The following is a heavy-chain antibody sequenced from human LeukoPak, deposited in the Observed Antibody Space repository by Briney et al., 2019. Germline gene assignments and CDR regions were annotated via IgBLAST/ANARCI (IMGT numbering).Heavy chain of an antibody. Sequence: GGSLRLSCAASKFTFSTYWMSWVRQAPGKGLEWVANIKEDGSLKYYVDSVKGRFTISRDNAKNSLYLQMSSLRDEDTAVYYCARDQKHGYTYGYPLDFWGQGTLVTVSS. CDR1: KFTFSTYW. V-gene: IGHV3-7*01. CDR2: IKEDGSLK. CDR3: ARDQKHGYTYGYPLDF. J-gene: IGHJ4*02. D-gene: IGHD5-18*01.